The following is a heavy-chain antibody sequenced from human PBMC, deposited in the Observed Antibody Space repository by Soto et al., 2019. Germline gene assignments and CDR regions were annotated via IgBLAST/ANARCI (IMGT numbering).Heavy chain of an antibody. J-gene: IGHJ5*02. Sequence: PGGSLRLSCGASGFTFNSYAITWVRQAPGKGLEWVSVISGSGTATYYADSVKGRFATSRDNSKNTLFLQMNSLRVEDTAVYYCARFVRKGYCDNTNCFTGWFDPCRQRTRFTVSS. D-gene: IGHD2-2*02. CDR1: GFTFNSYA. CDR2: ISGSGTAT. V-gene: IGHV3-23*01. CDR3: ARFVRKGYCDNTNCFTGWFDP.